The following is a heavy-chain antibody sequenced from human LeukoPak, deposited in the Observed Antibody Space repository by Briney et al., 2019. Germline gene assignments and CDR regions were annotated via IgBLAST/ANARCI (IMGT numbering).Heavy chain of an antibody. V-gene: IGHV4-34*01. CDR1: GGSFSGYY. Sequence: PETLSLTCAVYGGSFSGYYWSWIRQPPGMGLEWIGEINHSGSTNYNPSLKSRVAISVDTSKNQFSLKLSSVTAADTAVYYCARLGDIVVVPAASFDYWGQGTLVTVSS. CDR3: ARLGDIVVVPAASFDY. D-gene: IGHD2-2*01. J-gene: IGHJ4*02. CDR2: INHSGST.